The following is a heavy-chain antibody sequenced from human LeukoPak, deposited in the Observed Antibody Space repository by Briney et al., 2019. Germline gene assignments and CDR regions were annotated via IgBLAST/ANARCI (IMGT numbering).Heavy chain of an antibody. CDR2: ISYDGSNK. D-gene: IGHD3-22*01. Sequence: GGSLRLSCAASGYTVSSNYMSWVRQAPGKGLEWVAVISYDGSNKYYADSVEGRFTISRDNSKNTLYLQMNSLRAEDTAVYYCARDQEIVVVMITFDYWGQGTLVTVSS. CDR3: ARDQEIVVVMITFDY. CDR1: GYTVSSNY. J-gene: IGHJ4*02. V-gene: IGHV3-30-3*01.